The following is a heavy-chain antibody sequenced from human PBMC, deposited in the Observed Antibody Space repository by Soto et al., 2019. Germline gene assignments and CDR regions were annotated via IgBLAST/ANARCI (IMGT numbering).Heavy chain of an antibody. CDR2: INPNSGGT. J-gene: IGHJ6*02. CDR3: ARDQSPSSGWPGMDV. V-gene: IGHV1-2*02. CDR1: GYTFTDYY. Sequence: QVQLVQSGAEVKKPGASVKVSCKASGYTFTDYYMHWVRQAPGQGLELMGWINPNSGGTNYAQKFQGRFTMTRDTSISTAYMELNRLRSDDTAVYYCARDQSPSSGWPGMDVWGQGTTVTVSS. D-gene: IGHD6-19*01.